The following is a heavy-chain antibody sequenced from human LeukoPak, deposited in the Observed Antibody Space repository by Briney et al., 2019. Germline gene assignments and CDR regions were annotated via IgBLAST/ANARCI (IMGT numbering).Heavy chain of an antibody. V-gene: IGHV1-46*01. D-gene: IGHD3-16*02. Sequence: ASVTVSCKASGYTFTSYYMHWVRQAPGQGLEWMGIINPSGGSTSYAQKFQGRVTMTRDTSTSTVYMELSSLRSEDTAVYYCAVLPRAYDYVWGSYRSGAFDIWGQGTMVTVSS. CDR2: INPSGGST. J-gene: IGHJ3*02. CDR1: GYTFTSYY. CDR3: AVLPRAYDYVWGSYRSGAFDI.